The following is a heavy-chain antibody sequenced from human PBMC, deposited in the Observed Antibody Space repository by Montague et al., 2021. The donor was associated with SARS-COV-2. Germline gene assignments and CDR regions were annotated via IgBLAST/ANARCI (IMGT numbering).Heavy chain of an antibody. Sequence: SLRLSCAASGFTFSSYGMHWVRQAPGKGLEWVAVIWYDGSNKYYXDSVKGRFTISRDNSKNTLYLQMNSLRAEDTAVYYCARDRSHDYGDHELGYWGQGTLVTVSS. D-gene: IGHD4-17*01. CDR2: IWYDGSNK. J-gene: IGHJ4*02. V-gene: IGHV3-33*01. CDR1: GFTFSSYG. CDR3: ARDRSHDYGDHELGY.